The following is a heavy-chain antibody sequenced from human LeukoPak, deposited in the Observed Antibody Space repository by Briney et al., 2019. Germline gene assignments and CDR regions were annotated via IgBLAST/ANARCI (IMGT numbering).Heavy chain of an antibody. D-gene: IGHD6-19*01. CDR1: GFTFNSYA. J-gene: IGHJ4*02. Sequence: GSLRLSCAASGFTFNSYAMNWIRQPPGKGLEWIGEINHSGSTNYNPSLKSRVTISVDTSKNQFSLKLSSVTAADTAVYYCARDGSGWYGAKDYWGQGTLVTVSS. CDR3: ARDGSGWYGAKDY. CDR2: INHSGST. V-gene: IGHV4-34*01.